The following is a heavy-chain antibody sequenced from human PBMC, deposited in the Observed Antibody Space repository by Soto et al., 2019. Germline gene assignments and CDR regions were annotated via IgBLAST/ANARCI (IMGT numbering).Heavy chain of an antibody. J-gene: IGHJ4*02. D-gene: IGHD6-6*01. CDR3: ARGEDSSSSFDY. CDR2: INHSGST. Sequence: SETLSLTCAVYGGSFSGYYWSWIRQPPGKGLEWIGEINHSGSTNYNPSLKSRVTISVDTSKNQFSLKLSSVTAADTAVYYCARGEDSSSSFDYWGQGTLVTVSS. V-gene: IGHV4-34*01. CDR1: GGSFSGYY.